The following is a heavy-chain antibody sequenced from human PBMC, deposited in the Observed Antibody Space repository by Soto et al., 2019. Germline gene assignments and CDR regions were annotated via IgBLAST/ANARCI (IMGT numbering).Heavy chain of an antibody. Sequence: GGSLRLSCAASGFTFTRYSMNWVRQAPGKGLEWVSSISSTTNYIYYGDSMKGRFTISRDNAKNSLYLEMNSLRAEDTAVYYCAILEGTMVRGVISYYGMDVWGQGTTVTVSS. J-gene: IGHJ6*02. CDR3: AILEGTMVRGVISYYGMDV. D-gene: IGHD3-10*01. CDR2: ISSTTNYI. V-gene: IGHV3-21*06. CDR1: GFTFTRYS.